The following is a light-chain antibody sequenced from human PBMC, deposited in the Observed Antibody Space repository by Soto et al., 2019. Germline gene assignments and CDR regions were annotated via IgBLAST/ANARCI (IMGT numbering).Light chain of an antibody. CDR3: HQRSNWPLT. Sequence: EIVLTQSPETMSLSPGERATLSCRASQSVSSYLAWYQQKPGQAPRLLIYDASNRATGIPARFSGSGSGTDFTLTIGSLEPEDSAVYYCHQRSNWPLTFGGGTKVEIK. CDR1: QSVSSY. CDR2: DAS. J-gene: IGKJ4*01. V-gene: IGKV3-11*01.